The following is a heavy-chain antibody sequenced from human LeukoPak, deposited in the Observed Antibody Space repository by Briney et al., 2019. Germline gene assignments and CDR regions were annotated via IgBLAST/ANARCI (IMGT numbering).Heavy chain of an antibody. D-gene: IGHD5-18*01. CDR1: AFTFSTYT. Sequence: GGSLRLSCAASAFTFSTYTMNWVRQAPGKGLDWVAYISGSSSTIYYADSVKGRFTISRDNAKNSLYLQMNSLRAEDTAVYSCARKYIYGFDYWGQGTLVTVSS. CDR3: ARKYIYGFDY. CDR2: ISGSSSTI. J-gene: IGHJ4*02. V-gene: IGHV3-48*01.